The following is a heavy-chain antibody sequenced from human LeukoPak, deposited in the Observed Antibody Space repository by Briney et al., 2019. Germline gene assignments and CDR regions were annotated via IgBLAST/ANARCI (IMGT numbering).Heavy chain of an antibody. Sequence: GASVKVSCKASGYTFTSYYMHWVRQAPGQGLEWMGIINPSGGSTSYAQKFQGRVTMTRDTPTSTVYMELSSLRSEDTAVYYCARVPIFGVVINALDYWGQGTLVTVSS. D-gene: IGHD3-3*01. V-gene: IGHV1-46*01. J-gene: IGHJ4*02. CDR1: GYTFTSYY. CDR2: INPSGGST. CDR3: ARVPIFGVVINALDY.